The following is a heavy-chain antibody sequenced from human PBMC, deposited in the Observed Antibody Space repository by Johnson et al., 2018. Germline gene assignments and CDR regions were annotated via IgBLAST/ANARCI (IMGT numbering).Heavy chain of an antibody. CDR3: AKVPYYYDSSGYSMDV. CDR2: ISGSGGRT. CDR1: GFTFSSYA. D-gene: IGHD3-22*01. Sequence: VQLVESGGGLVQPGGSXRLSCAASGFTFSSYAMSWVRQAPGKGLEWVSAISGSGGRTYYADSVKGRFTNSRDNSKHTLYRQMNRLRAEDTAVYYCAKVPYYYDSSGYSMDVWGKGTTVTVSS. V-gene: IGHV3-23*04. J-gene: IGHJ6*03.